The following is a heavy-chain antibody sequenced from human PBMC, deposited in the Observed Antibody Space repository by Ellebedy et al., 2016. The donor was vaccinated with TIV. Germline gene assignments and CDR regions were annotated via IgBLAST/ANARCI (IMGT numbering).Heavy chain of an antibody. CDR3: VRDKYSGTRGNFQH. CDR1: GYTFNSYG. J-gene: IGHJ1*01. Sequence: ASVKVSCKTSGYTFNSYGISWVRQAPGQGLEWMGWIAAYNGNTNYGQKFQGRVTMTRDTSTTTAYMELRSLRSDDTAVYYCVRDKYSGTRGNFQHWGQGTLVTVSS. V-gene: IGHV1-18*01. D-gene: IGHD1-26*01. CDR2: IAAYNGNT.